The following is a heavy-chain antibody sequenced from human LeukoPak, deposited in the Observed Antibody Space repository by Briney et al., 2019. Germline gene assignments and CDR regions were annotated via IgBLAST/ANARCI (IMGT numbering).Heavy chain of an antibody. CDR2: IIPIFGTA. D-gene: IGHD3-3*01. CDR1: GGTFSNYA. J-gene: IGHJ4*02. CDR3: ARAYDFPDY. Sequence: SVKVSCKASGGTFSNYAINWVRQAPGPGLEWMGGIIPIFGTANYAQKFQGRVTITADESTSTVYMELNSLKSEDTAVYYCARAYDFPDYWGQGTLVTVSS. V-gene: IGHV1-69*13.